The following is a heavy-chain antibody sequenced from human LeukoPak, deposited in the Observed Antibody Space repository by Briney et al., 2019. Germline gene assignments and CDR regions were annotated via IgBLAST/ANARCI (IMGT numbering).Heavy chain of an antibody. D-gene: IGHD5-18*01. CDR1: GFTFCGYA. J-gene: IGHJ4*02. V-gene: IGHV3-30*03. CDR3: ASARGSNYGSLGD. Sequence: PGRSLRLSCAASGFTFCGYAIHWVRQAPGKGLEWVAVISSDGRDKHHADSVKGRFTISRDNSKNTLYLQMNSLRAEDTAVYYCASARGSNYGSLGDWGQGTLVTVSS. CDR2: ISSDGRDK.